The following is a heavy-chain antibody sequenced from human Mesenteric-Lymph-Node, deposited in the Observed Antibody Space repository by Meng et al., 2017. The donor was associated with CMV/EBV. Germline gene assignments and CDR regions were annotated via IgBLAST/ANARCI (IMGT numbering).Heavy chain of an antibody. D-gene: IGHD6-13*01. CDR1: GFTFSSYS. J-gene: IGHJ4*02. CDR2: ISSSSSYI. Sequence: GGSLRPSCAASGFTFSSYSMNWVRQAPGKGLEWVSSISSSSSYIYYADSVKGRFTISRDNAKNSLYLQMNSLRAEDTAVYYCARDVGDSRSLTHFDYWGQGTLVTVSS. V-gene: IGHV3-21*01. CDR3: ARDVGDSRSLTHFDY.